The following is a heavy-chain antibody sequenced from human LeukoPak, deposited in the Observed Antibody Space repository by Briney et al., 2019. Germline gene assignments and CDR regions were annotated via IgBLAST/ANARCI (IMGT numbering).Heavy chain of an antibody. CDR1: GGSISGSSYY. CDR2: IYYSGST. J-gene: IGHJ4*02. D-gene: IGHD5-24*01. V-gene: IGHV4-39*02. CDR3: ARDGYNPIDY. Sequence: SEALSLTCTVSGGSISGSSYYWGWIRQPPGKGLEWIGTIYYSGSTYYNSSLKSRATISVDTSKNQFSLKLTSVTAADTAVYYCARDGYNPIDYWGQGTLVSVSS.